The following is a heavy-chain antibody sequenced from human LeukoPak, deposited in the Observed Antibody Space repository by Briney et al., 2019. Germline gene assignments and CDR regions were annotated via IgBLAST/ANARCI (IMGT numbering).Heavy chain of an antibody. CDR2: ISGSGGST. CDR3: AKAARRLGLLVVTHFDY. J-gene: IGHJ4*02. CDR1: GFTFSSYA. D-gene: IGHD3-22*01. Sequence: PGGSLRLSCAASGFTFSSYAMSWVRQAPGKGLEWVSAISGSGGSTYYADSVEGRFTISRDNSKNTLYLQMNSLRAEDTAVYYCAKAARRLGLLVVTHFDYWGQGTLVTVSS. V-gene: IGHV3-23*01.